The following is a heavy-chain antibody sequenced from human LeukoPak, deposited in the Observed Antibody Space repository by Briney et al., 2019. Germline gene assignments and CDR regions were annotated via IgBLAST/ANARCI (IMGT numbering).Heavy chain of an antibody. CDR3: TREAKYNWNDGDYFDY. V-gene: IGHV3-21*01. Sequence: KPGGSLRLSCAASGYTFSSYSMNWVCQAPGKGREWVSSISSSSSYIYYADSVKGRFTTSRDNAKNSLYLQMNSLRAEDTAVYYCTREAKYNWNDGDYFDYWGQGTLVTVSS. CDR1: GYTFSSYS. D-gene: IGHD1-20*01. CDR2: ISSSSSYI. J-gene: IGHJ4*02.